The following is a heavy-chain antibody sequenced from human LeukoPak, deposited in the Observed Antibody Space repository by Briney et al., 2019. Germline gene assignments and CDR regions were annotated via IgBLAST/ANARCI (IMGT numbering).Heavy chain of an antibody. D-gene: IGHD4-11*01. V-gene: IGHV4-59*11. CDR2: MYHSGTV. J-gene: IGHJ4*02. CDR1: GVSISSLY. CDR3: AKSRLGTDTSTVHSFAY. Sequence: SETLSLTCTASGVSISSLYWNWIRQPPGKGLEWIGFMYHSGTVNYNPSLKSRGTMSVDTSKNQVSLKLTSVTAADTAVYYCAKSRLGTDTSTVHSFAYWGQGILVTVSS.